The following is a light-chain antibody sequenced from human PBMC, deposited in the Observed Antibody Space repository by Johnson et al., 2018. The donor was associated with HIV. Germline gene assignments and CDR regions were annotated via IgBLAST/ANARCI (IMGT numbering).Light chain of an antibody. CDR3: GTWDSSLSAYV. Sequence: QPVLTQPPSVSAAPGQKVTISCSGNRSNIGDNFVSWYQHLPGTAPKLLVYDNNKRPSGIPDRFSGSKSGTSATLDLSGLQTGDEADYYCGTWDSSLSAYVFVTVTKVTVL. J-gene: IGLJ1*01. CDR1: RSNIGDNF. CDR2: DNN. V-gene: IGLV1-51*01.